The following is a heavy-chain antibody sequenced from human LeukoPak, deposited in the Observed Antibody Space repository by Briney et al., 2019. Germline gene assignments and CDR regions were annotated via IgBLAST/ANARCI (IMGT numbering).Heavy chain of an antibody. J-gene: IGHJ4*02. D-gene: IGHD5-18*01. CDR2: IYYSGST. CDR1: GGSISSYY. CDR3: ARLVTLSPYFDY. V-gene: IGHV4-59*08. Sequence: PSETLSLTCTVSGGSISSYYWSWIRQPPGKGLEWIGYIYYSGSTNYNPSLKSRVTISVDTSKNQFSLKLSSVTAVDTAVYYCARLVTLSPYFDYWGQGTLVTVSS.